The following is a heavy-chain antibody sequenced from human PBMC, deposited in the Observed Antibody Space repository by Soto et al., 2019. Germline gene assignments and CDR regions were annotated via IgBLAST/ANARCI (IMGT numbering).Heavy chain of an antibody. CDR3: AREDITMVRGAYYYYGMDV. V-gene: IGHV1-46*01. D-gene: IGHD3-10*01. CDR2: INPSGGST. J-gene: IGHJ6*02. Sequence: ASVKVSCKASGYTFTSYYMHWVRQAPGQGLEWMGIINPSGGSTSHAQKFQGRVTMTRDTSTSTVYIELSSLRSEDTAVYYCAREDITMVRGAYYYYGMDVWGQGTTVTVSS. CDR1: GYTFTSYY.